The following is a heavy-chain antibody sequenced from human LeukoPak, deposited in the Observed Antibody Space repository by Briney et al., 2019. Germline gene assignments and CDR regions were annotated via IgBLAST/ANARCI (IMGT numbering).Heavy chain of an antibody. V-gene: IGHV1-2*02. J-gene: IGHJ4*02. CDR1: GYTFTGYY. CDR2: INPNSGGT. CDR3: ARPVIYSSSWYGGYYFDY. Sequence: ASVKVSCKASGYTFTGYYMHWVRQAPGQGLEWMGWINPNSGGTNYAQKFQGRVTMTRDTSISTAYMELSRLRSDDTAVYYCARPVIYSSSWYGGYYFDYWGQGTLVTVSS. D-gene: IGHD6-13*01.